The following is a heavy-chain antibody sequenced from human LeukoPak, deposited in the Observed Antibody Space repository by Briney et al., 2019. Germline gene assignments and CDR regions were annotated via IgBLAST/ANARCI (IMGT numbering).Heavy chain of an antibody. V-gene: IGHV1-46*01. CDR2: INPSGGST. D-gene: IGHD5-18*01. CDR3: ARGGSSGYY. CDR1: GYTFTSYY. J-gene: IGHJ4*02. Sequence: ASVKVSCKASGYTFTSYYMHWVRQAPGQGLEWMGIINPSGGSTSYAQKFQGRVTMTRDMSISTAYMELSSLRSDDTAVYYCARGGSSGYYWGQGTLVTVSS.